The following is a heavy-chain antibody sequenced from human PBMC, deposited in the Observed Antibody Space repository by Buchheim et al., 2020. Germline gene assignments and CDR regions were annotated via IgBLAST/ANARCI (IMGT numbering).Heavy chain of an antibody. V-gene: IGHV5-10-1*03. CDR2: IDPSDSYT. D-gene: IGHD6-13*01. CDR1: GYSFTSYW. CDR3: ARQHVAAAGPTYYYYGMDV. Sequence: EVQLVQSGAEVKKPGESLRISCKGSGYSFTSYWISWVRQMPEKGLEWMGRIDPSDSYTNYSPSFQGHVTIPADKSISTAYLQWSSLKASDTAMYYCARQHVAAAGPTYYYYGMDVWGQGTT. J-gene: IGHJ6*02.